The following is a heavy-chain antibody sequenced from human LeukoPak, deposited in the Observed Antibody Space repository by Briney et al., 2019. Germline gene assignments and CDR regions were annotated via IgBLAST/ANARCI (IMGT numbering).Heavy chain of an antibody. CDR1: GGTFSNYA. CDR2: ITPIFGTA. CDR3: ARDGGMRAMVIDY. J-gene: IGHJ4*02. Sequence: ASVKVSCKASGGTFSNYAINWVRQAPGQGLEWMGGITPIFGTANYAQRFQGRVTMTTDTSTSTAYMELRSLRSDDTAVYYCARDGGMRAMVIDYWGQGTLVTVSS. V-gene: IGHV1-69*05. D-gene: IGHD5-18*01.